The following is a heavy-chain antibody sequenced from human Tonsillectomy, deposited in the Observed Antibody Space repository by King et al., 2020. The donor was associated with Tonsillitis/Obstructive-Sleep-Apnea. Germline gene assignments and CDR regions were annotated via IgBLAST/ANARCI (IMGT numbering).Heavy chain of an antibody. CDR2: ISAYNGNT. CDR1: GYTFTSYG. V-gene: IGHV1-18*01. CDR3: ARDRSVRYCSTTSCSTWFDP. Sequence: VQLVESGAEVKKPGASVKVSCKASGYTFTSYGISWVRQAPGQGLEWMGWISAYNGNTNYAQKLQGRVTMTTDTSTSTAYMELRSLRSDDTAVYYCARDRSVRYCSTTSCSTWFDPWGQGTLVTVSS. D-gene: IGHD2-2*02. J-gene: IGHJ5*02.